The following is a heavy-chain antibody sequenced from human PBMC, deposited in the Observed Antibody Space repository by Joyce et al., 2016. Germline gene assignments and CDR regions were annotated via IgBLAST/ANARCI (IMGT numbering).Heavy chain of an antibody. V-gene: IGHV3-43*01. CDR3: AKDKYMRSSRESHFHH. CDR2: ITWDAGSN. J-gene: IGHJ1*01. CDR1: GFIFDDFT. D-gene: IGHD6-6*01. Sequence: EVQLVDSGGVVVQPGGSLRLSCAASGFIFDDFTRFWVRQPPGKGLGWVSLITWDAGSNYYADSVKDRFTISRDNSKNSLFLQINSLKTEDTALYYCAKDKYMRSSRESHFHHWGQGTPVIVSS.